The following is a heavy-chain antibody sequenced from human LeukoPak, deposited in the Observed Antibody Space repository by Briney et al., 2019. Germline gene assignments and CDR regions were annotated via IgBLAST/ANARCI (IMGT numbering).Heavy chain of an antibody. D-gene: IGHD1-26*01. Sequence: GGSLRLSCAASGFTFNDHYMDWVRQAPGRGLEWVANIKRDGSEKYYVDSVKGRFTISRDNAKNSLYLQMNSLRAEDSAVYYCVKLSEHWGQGTLVTVSS. CDR2: IKRDGSEK. J-gene: IGHJ1*01. CDR1: GFTFNDHY. V-gene: IGHV3-7*01. CDR3: VKLSEH.